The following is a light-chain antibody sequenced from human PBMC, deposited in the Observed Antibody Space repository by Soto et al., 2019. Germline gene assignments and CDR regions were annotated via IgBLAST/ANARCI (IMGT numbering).Light chain of an antibody. CDR1: SGDVGGYDY. Sequence: QSVLTQPASVSRYPGQSIAISCTGTSGDVGGYDYVSWYQQHPDKAPKLMIYEVTKRPSWVANRFSGSKSGNTASLTISGLPPEDEADYYCSSHTSGSTRVFGSGTKLTVL. V-gene: IGLV2-14*01. CDR2: EVT. CDR3: SSHTSGSTRV. J-gene: IGLJ1*01.